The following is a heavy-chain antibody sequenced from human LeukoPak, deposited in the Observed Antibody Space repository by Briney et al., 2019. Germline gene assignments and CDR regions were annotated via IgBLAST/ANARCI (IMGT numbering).Heavy chain of an antibody. V-gene: IGHV3-23*01. CDR3: AKYDGGNSGVDY. D-gene: IGHD4-23*01. Sequence: GGSLGLSCAASGFTFSSYAMSWVRQAPGKGLEWVSAISGSGGSTYYADSVKGRFTISRDNSKNTLYLQMNSLRAEDTAVYYCAKYDGGNSGVDYWGQGTLVTVSS. J-gene: IGHJ4*02. CDR1: GFTFSSYA. CDR2: ISGSGGST.